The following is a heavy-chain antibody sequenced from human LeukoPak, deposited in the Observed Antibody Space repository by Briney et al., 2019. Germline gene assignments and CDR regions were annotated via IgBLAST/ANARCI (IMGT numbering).Heavy chain of an antibody. Sequence: GGSLRLSCSASGFPFSSYAMHWVRQAPGKGLEYVSAISDSGGSTYYADSVKGRFTISRDNSKDTLYLQMNSLRAEDTAVYYCAKGSGLQCYFDYWGQGTLVTVSS. CDR1: GFPFSSYA. CDR2: ISDSGGST. V-gene: IGHV3-64*04. CDR3: AKGSGLQCYFDY. D-gene: IGHD2-21*01. J-gene: IGHJ4*02.